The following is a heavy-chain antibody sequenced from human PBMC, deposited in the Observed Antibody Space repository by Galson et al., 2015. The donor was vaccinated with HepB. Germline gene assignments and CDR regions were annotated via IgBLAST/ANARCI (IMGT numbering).Heavy chain of an antibody. D-gene: IGHD2-2*01. V-gene: IGHV5-51*01. CDR3: VRQDCTTTSCLHRKGDAFDI. CDR2: IFPGDSDT. Sequence: QSGAEVKKPGESLKISCKGSGYSFTNYWIGWVRQMPGKGLEWMGIIFPGDSDTRYSPSFQGQVTISADKSISTAYLQWSSLKASDTAIYYCVRQDCTTTSCLHRKGDAFDIWGQGTMVTVSS. J-gene: IGHJ3*02. CDR1: GYSFTNYW.